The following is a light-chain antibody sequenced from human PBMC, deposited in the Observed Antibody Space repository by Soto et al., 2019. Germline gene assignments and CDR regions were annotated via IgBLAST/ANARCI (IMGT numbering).Light chain of an antibody. CDR1: SGHSNYA. CDR3: QTWGTGIQV. J-gene: IGLJ2*01. CDR2: LNSDGSH. Sequence: QPVLTQSPSASASLGASVKLTCTLSSGHSNYAIAWHQQRPEKGPRYLMKLNSDGSHSKGDGIPDRFSGSISGAERYLTISLLQSEDEADYYCQTWGTGIQVFGGGTKVTVL. V-gene: IGLV4-69*01.